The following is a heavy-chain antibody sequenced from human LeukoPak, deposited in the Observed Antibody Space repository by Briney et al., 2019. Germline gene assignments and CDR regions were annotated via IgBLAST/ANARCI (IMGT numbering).Heavy chain of an antibody. V-gene: IGHV3-20*04. Sequence: GGSLRLSCATSGFTFVDYGLSWVRRAPGKGLEWLCAINYNGAITDYADSVKGRFTISGDNAKNSLYLRMDSLRAEDTAVYYCAKDTGEVATMIFVVAATYDYWGQGTLVTVSS. J-gene: IGHJ4*02. CDR3: AKDTGEVATMIFVVAATYDY. D-gene: IGHD2-15*01. CDR1: GFTFVDYG. CDR2: INYNGAIT.